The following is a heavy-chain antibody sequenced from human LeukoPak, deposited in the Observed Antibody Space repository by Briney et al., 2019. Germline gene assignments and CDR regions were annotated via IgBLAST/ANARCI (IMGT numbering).Heavy chain of an antibody. Sequence: SETLSLTCTVSGDSISSYYGSWVRQPRGKGLEWIGYIYYSGSTNYNPSLKSRVTISVDTSKNQFSLKLSSVTAADTAVYYCARLPRRWPYYFDYWGQGTLVTVSS. V-gene: IGHV4-59*01. CDR2: IYYSGST. D-gene: IGHD2-15*01. CDR3: ARLPRRWPYYFDY. CDR1: GDSISSYY. J-gene: IGHJ4*02.